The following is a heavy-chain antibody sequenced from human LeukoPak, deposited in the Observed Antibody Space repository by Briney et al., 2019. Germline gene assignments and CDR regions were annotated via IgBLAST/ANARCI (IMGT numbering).Heavy chain of an antibody. V-gene: IGHV4-34*01. Sequence: SETLSLTCAVYGGSFSGYYWSWIRQPPGKGLEWIGEINHSGSTNYNLSLKSRVTISVDMSKNQNQFSLKLSSVTAADTAVYYCARGPPKGHDDSSGYYVPACFDYWGQGTLVTVSS. J-gene: IGHJ4*02. CDR1: GGSFSGYY. D-gene: IGHD3-22*01. CDR2: INHSGST. CDR3: ARGPPKGHDDSSGYYVPACFDY.